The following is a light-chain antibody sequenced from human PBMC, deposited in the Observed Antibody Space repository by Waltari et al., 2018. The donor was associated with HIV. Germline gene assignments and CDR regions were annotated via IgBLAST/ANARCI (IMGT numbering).Light chain of an antibody. V-gene: IGLV1-40*01. CDR3: QSYDTSLSGVV. CDR1: SSNIGARYD. Sequence: QSVLTQPPSVSGAPGQRVTISCTGSSSNIGARYDVHWYQQLPGTAPKLLIYGSTNRPSGVPDRFSGSKSGSSASLAITGLQADDEADYYCQSYDTSLSGVVFGGGTKLTVL. CDR2: GST. J-gene: IGLJ2*01.